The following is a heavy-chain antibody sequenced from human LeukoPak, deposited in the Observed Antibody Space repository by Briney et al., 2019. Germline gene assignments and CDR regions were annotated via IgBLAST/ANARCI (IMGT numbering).Heavy chain of an antibody. CDR3: ARGWLALYYYYYGMDV. V-gene: IGHV3-7*01. CDR2: IKQDGSEK. D-gene: IGHD3-9*01. CDR1: GFTFSSCW. Sequence: GSLRLSCAASGFTFSSCWMSWVRQAPGKGLEWVANIKQDGSEKYYVDSVKGRFTISRDNAKNSLYLQMNSLRAEDTAVYYCARGWLALYYYYYGMDVWGQGTTVTVSS. J-gene: IGHJ6*02.